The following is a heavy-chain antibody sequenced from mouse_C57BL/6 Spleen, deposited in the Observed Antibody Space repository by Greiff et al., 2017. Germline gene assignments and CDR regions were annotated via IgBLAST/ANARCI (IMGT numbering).Heavy chain of an antibody. J-gene: IGHJ3*01. CDR1: GYTFTSYW. CDR3: ARAGVITTVVAAWFAY. D-gene: IGHD1-1*01. CDR2: IHPNSGST. Sequence: VQLQQPGAELVKPGASVKLSCKASGYTFTSYWMHWVKQRPGQGLEWIGMIHPNSGSTNYNEKFKSKATLTVDKSSSTAYMQLSSLTSEDSAVYYCARAGVITTVVAAWFAYWGQGTLVTVSA. V-gene: IGHV1-64*01.